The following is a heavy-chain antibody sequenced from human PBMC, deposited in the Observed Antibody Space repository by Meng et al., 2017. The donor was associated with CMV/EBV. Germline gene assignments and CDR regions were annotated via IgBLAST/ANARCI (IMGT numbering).Heavy chain of an antibody. CDR3: ARVLYSSSWYFVDYYYYYGMDV. D-gene: IGHD6-13*01. J-gene: IGHJ6*02. CDR1: GFTFSNAW. CDR2: IKSKTDDGTT. V-gene: IGHV3-15*01. Sequence: GESLKISCAASGFTFSNAWMSWVRQAPGKGLEWVGRIKSKTDDGTTDYAAPVKGRFTISRDNSKNTLYLQMNSLRAEDTAVYYCARVLYSSSWYFVDYYYYYGMDVWGQGTTVTVSS.